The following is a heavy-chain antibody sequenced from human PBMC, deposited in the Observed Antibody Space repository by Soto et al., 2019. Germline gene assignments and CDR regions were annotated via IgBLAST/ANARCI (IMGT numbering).Heavy chain of an antibody. D-gene: IGHD3-3*01. CDR2: ISASGDNT. CDR3: AKLTYSDLWSGSHDS. CDR1: GFTFSSRA. J-gene: IGHJ4*02. V-gene: IGHV3-23*01. Sequence: GGSLRLSCAASGFTFSSRAMSWVRQAPGKGLDWVSIISASGDNTYYADSVKGRFTISRDNSNNTLYLQVNSLRAEDTAVYYCAKLTYSDLWSGSHDSWGQGTLVTVSS.